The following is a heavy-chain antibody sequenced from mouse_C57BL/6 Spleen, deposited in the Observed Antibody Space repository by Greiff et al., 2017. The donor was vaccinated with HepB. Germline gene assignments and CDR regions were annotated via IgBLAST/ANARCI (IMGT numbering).Heavy chain of an antibody. CDR3: ATHSNSAMDY. J-gene: IGHJ4*01. CDR1: GYTFTSYW. D-gene: IGHD2-5*01. CDR2: IDPSDSYT. V-gene: IGHV1-50*01. Sequence: QVQLKQSGAELVKPGASVKLSCKASGYTFTSYWMQWVKQRPGQGLEWIGEIDPSDSYTNYNQKFKGKATLTVDTSSSTAYMQLSSLTSEDSAVYYCATHSNSAMDYWGQGTSVTVSS.